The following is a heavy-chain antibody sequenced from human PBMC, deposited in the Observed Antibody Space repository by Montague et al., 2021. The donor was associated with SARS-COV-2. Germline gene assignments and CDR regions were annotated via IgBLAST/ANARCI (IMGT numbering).Heavy chain of an antibody. CDR2: IKQDGSEK. D-gene: IGHD6-13*01. J-gene: IGHJ6*02. V-gene: IGHV3-7*01. Sequence: SLRPSCAASGFIFSNFAFHWVRQAPGKGLEWVANIKQDGSEKYYVDSVKGRFTISRDNAKNSLYLQMNSLRAEDTAVYYCARMGSSWHVRYYYYYGMDVWGQGTTVTVSS. CDR1: GFIFSNFA. CDR3: ARMGSSWHVRYYYYYGMDV.